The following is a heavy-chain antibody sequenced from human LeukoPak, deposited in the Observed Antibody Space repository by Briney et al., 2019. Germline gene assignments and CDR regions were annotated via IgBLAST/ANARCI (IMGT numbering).Heavy chain of an antibody. Sequence: PGGSLRLSCAASGFTFGSYWMSWVRQAPGKGLEWVANIKQDGSEKYYVDSVKGRFTISRDNAKNSLYLQMNSLRAEDTAVYYCARVKSGYDWDYFDYWGQGTLVTVSS. D-gene: IGHD5-12*01. V-gene: IGHV3-7*01. J-gene: IGHJ4*02. CDR2: IKQDGSEK. CDR3: ARVKSGYDWDYFDY. CDR1: GFTFGSYW.